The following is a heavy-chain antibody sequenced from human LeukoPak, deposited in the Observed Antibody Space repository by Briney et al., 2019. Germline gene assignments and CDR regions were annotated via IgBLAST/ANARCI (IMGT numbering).Heavy chain of an antibody. D-gene: IGHD1-14*01. CDR2: TYYNSKWNY. CDR1: GDSVSSVA. J-gene: IGHJ2*01. V-gene: IGHV6-1*01. CDR3: ARMTGYWHFDL. Sequence: SQTLSLTCVISGDSVSSVAWNWIRQSPSRGLEWLGRTYYNSKWNYDYGVSVRGRITISPDTSKNQFSLHLNSVTPEGTAVYYCARMTGYWHFDLWGRGALVTVAS.